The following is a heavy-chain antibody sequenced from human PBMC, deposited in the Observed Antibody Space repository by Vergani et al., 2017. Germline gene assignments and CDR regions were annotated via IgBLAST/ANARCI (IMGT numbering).Heavy chain of an antibody. Sequence: EVQLVQSGAEVKKPGESLRISCKGSGYSFTKYWISWVRQMPGEGLEWMGRIDPSASYTNYSPSFQGHVTISADKSINAAYLQWSSLTASDTAMYFCARHGVGGVDPLAPSYYYGMDVWGQGTTVTVSS. D-gene: IGHD3-10*01. V-gene: IGHV5-10-1*01. CDR3: ARHGVGGVDPLAPSYYYGMDV. CDR1: GYSFTKYW. CDR2: IDPSASYT. J-gene: IGHJ6*02.